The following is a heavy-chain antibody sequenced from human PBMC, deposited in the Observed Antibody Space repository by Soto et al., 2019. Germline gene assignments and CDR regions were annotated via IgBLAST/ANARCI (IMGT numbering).Heavy chain of an antibody. V-gene: IGHV4-39*01. CDR2: IYYSGST. D-gene: IGHD2-15*01. Sequence: PSETLSLTCTVSGGSISSSSYYWGWIRQPPGKGLEWIGSIYYSGSTYYNPSLKSRVTISVDTSKNQFSLKLSSVTAADTAVYYCATLYTPHYSQRYYYYYGMDVWGQGTTVTVSS. CDR3: ATLYTPHYSQRYYYYYGMDV. CDR1: GGSISSSSYY. J-gene: IGHJ6*02.